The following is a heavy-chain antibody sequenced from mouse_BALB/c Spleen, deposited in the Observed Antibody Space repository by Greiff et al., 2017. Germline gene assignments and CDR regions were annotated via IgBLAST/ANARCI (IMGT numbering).Heavy chain of an antibody. CDR1: GYTFTSYW. CDR2: IDPSDSYT. V-gene: IGHV1-69*02. Sequence: QVQLQQSGAELVKPGASVKLSCKASGYTFTSYWMHWVKQRPGQGLEWIGEIDPSDSYTNYNQKFKGKATLTVDKSSSTAYMQLSSLTSEDSAVYYCARSTTRYAMDYWGQGTSVTVSS. D-gene: IGHD1-1*01. CDR3: ARSTTRYAMDY. J-gene: IGHJ4*01.